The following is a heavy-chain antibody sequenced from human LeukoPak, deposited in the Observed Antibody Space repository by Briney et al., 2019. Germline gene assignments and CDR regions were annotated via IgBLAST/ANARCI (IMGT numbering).Heavy chain of an antibody. CDR3: AKDLWDYDFAFDI. J-gene: IGHJ3*02. D-gene: IGHD3-3*01. CDR2: ISSSSSYI. CDR1: GFTFSSYS. V-gene: IGHV3-21*01. Sequence: GGSLRLSCAASGFTFSSYSMNWVRQAPGKGLEWVSSISSSSSYIYYADSVKGRFTISRDNSKNTLYLQMNSLRAEDTAVYYCAKDLWDYDFAFDIWGQGTMVTVSS.